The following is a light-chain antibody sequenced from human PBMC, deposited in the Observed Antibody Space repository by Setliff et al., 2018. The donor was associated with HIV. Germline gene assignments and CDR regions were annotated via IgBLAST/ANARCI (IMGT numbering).Light chain of an antibody. J-gene: IGLJ1*01. CDR3: SSYSAINTQI. CDR2: EVS. V-gene: IGLV2-14*01. CDR1: DSDVGGYDY. Sequence: QSALTQPASVSGSPGQSIAISCTGTDSDVGGYDYVSWYQQVPGKAPKVMIYEVSKRPSGVSHRFSGSKSGNTASLTISGLQAEDEADYYCSSYSAINTQIFGTGTKVTVL.